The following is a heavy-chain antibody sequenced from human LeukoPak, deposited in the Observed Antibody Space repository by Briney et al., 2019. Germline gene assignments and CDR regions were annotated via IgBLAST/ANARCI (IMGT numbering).Heavy chain of an antibody. D-gene: IGHD4-17*01. CDR3: AADYGDYVSPSD. J-gene: IGHJ4*02. V-gene: IGHV3-30*04. CDR2: ISYDGTNK. CDR1: GFNFRDSA. Sequence: PGRSLRLSCAASGFNFRDSAMHWVRQAPGKGLEGVAVISYDGTNKYYADSVKGRFTISRDNSKNTLFLQMNSLRLEDTAVYYCAADYGDYVSPSDWGQGTLVTVSS.